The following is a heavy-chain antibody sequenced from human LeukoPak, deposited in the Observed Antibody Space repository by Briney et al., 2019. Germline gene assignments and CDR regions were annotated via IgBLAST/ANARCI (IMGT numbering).Heavy chain of an antibody. V-gene: IGHV1-69*13. CDR1: GGTFSSYA. CDR2: IIPIFGTA. D-gene: IGHD3-3*01. CDR3: ARESGYDFWSGYSLNLDY. Sequence: SVKVSCKASGGTFSSYAISWARQAPGQGLEWMGGIIPIFGTANYAQKFQGRVTITADESTSTAYMELSSLRSEDTAVYYCARESGYDFWSGYSLNLDYWGQGTLVTVSS. J-gene: IGHJ4*02.